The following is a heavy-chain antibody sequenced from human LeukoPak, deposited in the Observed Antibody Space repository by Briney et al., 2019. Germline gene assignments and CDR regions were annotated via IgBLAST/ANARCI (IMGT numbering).Heavy chain of an antibody. CDR2: IYSGGST. D-gene: IGHD1-1*01. CDR1: GFTVTSNY. CDR3: ARWNDEGAFDH. Sequence: GGSLRLSCAASGFTVTSNYMNWVRQAPGKGLEWVSVIYSGGSTFYADSVKGRFTISRDNSKNTLYLQMNSLRAEDTAVYYCARWNDEGAFDHWGQGTLVTVSS. J-gene: IGHJ4*02. V-gene: IGHV3-53*01.